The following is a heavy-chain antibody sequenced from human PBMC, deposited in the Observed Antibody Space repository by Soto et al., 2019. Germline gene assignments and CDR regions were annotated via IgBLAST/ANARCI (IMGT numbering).Heavy chain of an antibody. CDR3: ARGYIAAPFDY. Sequence: SETLSLTCTVSGGSISSYYWSWIRQPPGKGLEWIGYIYYSGSTNYNPSLKSRVTISVDTSKNQFSLKLSSVTAADTAVYYCARGYIAAPFDYWGRGTLVTVSS. CDR2: IYYSGST. V-gene: IGHV4-59*01. CDR1: GGSISSYY. D-gene: IGHD6-13*01. J-gene: IGHJ4*02.